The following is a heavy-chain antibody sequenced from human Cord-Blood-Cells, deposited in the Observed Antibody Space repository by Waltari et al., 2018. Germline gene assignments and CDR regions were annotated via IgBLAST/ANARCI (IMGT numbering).Heavy chain of an antibody. CDR1: GFTFSSYG. D-gene: IGHD3-16*01. V-gene: IGHV3-33*01. CDR2: IWYDGSNK. CDR3: ARDGGYDAFDI. Sequence: QVQLVESGGGVVQPGRSLRLSCAASGFTFSSYGMHWVRQAPGKGLEGVTVIWYDGSNKYYADSVKGRFTISRDNSKNTLYLQMNSLRAEDTAVYYCARDGGYDAFDIWGQGTMVTVSS. J-gene: IGHJ3*02.